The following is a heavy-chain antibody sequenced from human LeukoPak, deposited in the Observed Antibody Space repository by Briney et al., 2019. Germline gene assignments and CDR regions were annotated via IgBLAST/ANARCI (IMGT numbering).Heavy chain of an antibody. Sequence: ASVKVSCRVSGYTLTELSMHWVRQAPGKGLEWMGGFDPEDGETIYAQKFQGRVTMTEDTSTDIAYMELSSLRSEDTAVYYCATVGHTASDYWGQGTLVTVSS. V-gene: IGHV1-24*01. D-gene: IGHD5-18*01. CDR2: FDPEDGET. CDR1: GYTLTELS. CDR3: ATVGHTASDY. J-gene: IGHJ4*02.